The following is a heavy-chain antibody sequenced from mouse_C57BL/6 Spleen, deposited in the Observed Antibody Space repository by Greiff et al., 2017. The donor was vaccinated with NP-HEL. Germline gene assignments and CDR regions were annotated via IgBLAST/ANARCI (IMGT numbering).Heavy chain of an antibody. CDR1: GFSLTSYG. CDR3: AKELGPHYYAMDY. V-gene: IGHV2-5*01. J-gene: IGHJ4*01. Sequence: QVQLQQSGPGLVQPSQSLSITCTVSGFSLTSYGVHWVRQSPGTGLEWLGVIWRGGSTDYNAAFMSRLSITKDNSKSQVFFKMNSLQADDTAIYYCAKELGPHYYAMDYWGQGTSVTVSS. CDR2: IWRGGST. D-gene: IGHD4-1*01.